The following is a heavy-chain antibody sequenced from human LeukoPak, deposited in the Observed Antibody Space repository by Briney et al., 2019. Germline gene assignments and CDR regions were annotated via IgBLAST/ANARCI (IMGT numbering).Heavy chain of an antibody. V-gene: IGHV5-51*01. CDR1: GYRFTSYW. D-gene: IGHD6-13*01. J-gene: IGHJ4*02. Sequence: GESLKISCQGSGYRFTSYWIAWVRQMPGKGLEWMGIIYPGDSDTRKSPSFQGQVTISADKSISTAYLQWSSLKASDTAMYYCARRYSSWPYDYWGQGTLVTVSS. CDR2: IYPGDSDT. CDR3: ARRYSSWPYDY.